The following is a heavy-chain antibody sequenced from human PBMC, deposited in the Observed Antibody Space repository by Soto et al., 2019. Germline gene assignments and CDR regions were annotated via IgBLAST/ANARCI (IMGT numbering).Heavy chain of an antibody. CDR1: GVTFRSYG. V-gene: IGHV3-33*01. Sequence: GSLRLSCAASGVTFRSYGMHWVRQAPGKGLEWVAVIWYDGSNKNYADSVKGRFTISRGNSKNTLYLQMNSLRAEGTAVYYCARESEAFDIWGQGIMVTVSS. CDR3: ARESEAFDI. J-gene: IGHJ3*02. CDR2: IWYDGSNK.